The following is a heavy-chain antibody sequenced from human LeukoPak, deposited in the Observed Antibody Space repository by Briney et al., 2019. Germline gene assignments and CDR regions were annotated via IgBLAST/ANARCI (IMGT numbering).Heavy chain of an antibody. CDR2: IIPIFGTA. CDR3: ARGKRFLEWSTKYYFDY. CDR1: GGTFSSYA. V-gene: IGHV1-69*13. J-gene: IGHJ4*02. D-gene: IGHD3-3*01. Sequence: SVKVSCKASGGTFSSYAISWVRQAPGQGLEWMGGIIPIFGTANYAQKFQGRVTITADESTSTAYMELSSLRSEDTAVYYCARGKRFLEWSTKYYFDYWGQGTLVTVSS.